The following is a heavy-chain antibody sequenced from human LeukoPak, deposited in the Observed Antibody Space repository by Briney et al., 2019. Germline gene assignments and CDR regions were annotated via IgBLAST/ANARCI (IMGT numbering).Heavy chain of an antibody. CDR2: ISSSSSYI. CDR1: GFTFSSYS. CDR3: ARVDYDSSGYYVGFDY. Sequence: PGGSLRLSCAASGFTFSSYSMNWVRQAPGKGLEWVSSISSSSSYIYYADSVKGRFTISRDNAKSSLYLQMNSLRAEDTAVYYCARVDYDSSGYYVGFDYWGQGTLVTVSS. D-gene: IGHD3-22*01. V-gene: IGHV3-21*01. J-gene: IGHJ4*02.